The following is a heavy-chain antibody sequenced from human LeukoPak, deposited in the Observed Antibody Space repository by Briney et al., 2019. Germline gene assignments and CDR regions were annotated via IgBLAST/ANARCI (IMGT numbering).Heavy chain of an antibody. J-gene: IGHJ6*02. Sequence: SETLSLTCAVYGGSFSGYYWSWIRQPPGKGLEWVGEINHSGSTNYNPSLKSRVTISVDTSKKQFSLKLNSVTAADTAVYYCARDYGYCSSTSCSITGSGYYYGMDVRGQGTTVTVSS. V-gene: IGHV4-34*01. CDR1: GGSFSGYY. CDR3: ARDYGYCSSTSCSITGSGYYYGMDV. D-gene: IGHD2-2*03. CDR2: INHSGST.